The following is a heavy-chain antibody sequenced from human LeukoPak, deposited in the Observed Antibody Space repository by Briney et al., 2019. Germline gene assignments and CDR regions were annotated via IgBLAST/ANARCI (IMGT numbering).Heavy chain of an antibody. Sequence: PGGSLRLSCAASGFTFSDHYMDWVRQAPGKGLEWVGSTRNKANSYTTEYAASVKGRFTISRDDSKNSLYLQMNSLKTEDTAVYYCARIHPYDSSGFHYWGQGTLVTVSS. V-gene: IGHV3-72*01. CDR3: ARIHPYDSSGFHY. D-gene: IGHD3-22*01. CDR2: TRNKANSYTT. CDR1: GFTFSDHY. J-gene: IGHJ4*02.